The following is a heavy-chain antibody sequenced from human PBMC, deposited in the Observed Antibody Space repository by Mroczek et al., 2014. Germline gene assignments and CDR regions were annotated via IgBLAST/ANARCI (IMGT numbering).Heavy chain of an antibody. CDR3: ARRAPDYGDYWGSLDY. CDR1: GYTFTSYY. V-gene: IGHV1-46*01. CDR2: INPSGGST. Sequence: SGAEVKKPGASVKVSCKASGYTFTSYYMHWVRQAPGQGLEWMGIINPSGGSTSYAQKFQGRVTMTRDTSTSTVYMELSSLRSEDTAVYYCARRAPDYGDYWGSLDYWGQGTLVTVSS. J-gene: IGHJ4*02. D-gene: IGHD4-17*01.